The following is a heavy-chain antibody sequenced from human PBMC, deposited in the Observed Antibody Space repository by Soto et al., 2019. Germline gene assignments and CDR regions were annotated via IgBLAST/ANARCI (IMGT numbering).Heavy chain of an antibody. CDR1: GFTVSHNY. V-gene: IGHV3-53*01. J-gene: IGHJ5*02. Sequence: EVQFVESGGTLIPPGGSLRLSCAASGFTVSHNYMSWVRLAPGKGLEWVSSVFGGGHTTYADSVKGRFSVSRDNSVNTFYLQMTGLRSDDTAVYYCSFQSPLAGWLDPWGQGTLVTVSS. CDR2: VFGGGHT. CDR3: SFQSPLAGWLDP.